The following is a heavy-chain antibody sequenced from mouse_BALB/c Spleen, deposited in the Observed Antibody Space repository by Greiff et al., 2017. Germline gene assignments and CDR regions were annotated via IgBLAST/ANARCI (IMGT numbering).Heavy chain of an antibody. D-gene: IGHD3-3*01. V-gene: IGHV1-54*01. J-gene: IGHJ2*01. CDR1: GYAFTNYL. CDR3: ARNGGWADY. CDR2: INPGSGGT. Sequence: QVQLKQSGAELVRPGTSVKVSCKASGYAFTNYLIEWVKQRPGQGLEWIGVINPGSGGTNYNEKFKGKATLTADKSSSTAYMQLSSLTSDDSAVYFCARNGGWADYWGQGTTLTVSS.